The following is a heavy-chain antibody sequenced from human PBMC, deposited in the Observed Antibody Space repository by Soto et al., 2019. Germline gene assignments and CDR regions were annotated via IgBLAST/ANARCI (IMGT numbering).Heavy chain of an antibody. D-gene: IGHD6-19*01. CDR3: AHGSGWLYDY. V-gene: IGHV2-5*02. CDR1: GFSLSSPAVG. J-gene: IGHJ4*02. Sequence: QITLKESGPTLVKPTQTLTLTCTFSGFSLSSPAVGVNWIRQPPGKALEWLALIYWDDDKQYSPSLRSRLTITKDTSTNQVVLTMTNMDPVDTATYYCAHGSGWLYDYWGQGTLVTVSS. CDR2: IYWDDDK.